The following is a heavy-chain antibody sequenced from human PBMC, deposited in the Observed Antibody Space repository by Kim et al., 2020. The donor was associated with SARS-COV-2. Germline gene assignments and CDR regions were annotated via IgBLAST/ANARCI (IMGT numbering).Heavy chain of an antibody. J-gene: IGHJ4*02. Sequence: GGSLRLSCVVSGFTFSSYSMNWVRQAPGKGLEWIAYISSSSGNIYYADSVRGRFTISRDNARNSLYLEMNSLRHEDTAVYYCASLTVRERYFDWPFEYWGQGTLVTVSS. CDR3: ASLTVRERYFDWPFEY. D-gene: IGHD3-9*01. V-gene: IGHV3-48*02. CDR2: ISSSSGNI. CDR1: GFTFSSYS.